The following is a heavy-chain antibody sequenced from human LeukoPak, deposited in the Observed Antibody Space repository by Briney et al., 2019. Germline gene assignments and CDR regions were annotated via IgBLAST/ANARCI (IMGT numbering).Heavy chain of an antibody. CDR1: GFTFSSYA. J-gene: IGHJ4*02. CDR2: ISYDGSNK. Sequence: PGGSLRLSCAASGFTFSSYAMHWVRQAPGKGLEWVAVISYDGSNKYYADPVKGRFTISRDNSKNTLYLQMNSLRAEDTAVYYCAREALIGFDYWGQGTLVTVSS. D-gene: IGHD3-16*01. V-gene: IGHV3-30-3*01. CDR3: AREALIGFDY.